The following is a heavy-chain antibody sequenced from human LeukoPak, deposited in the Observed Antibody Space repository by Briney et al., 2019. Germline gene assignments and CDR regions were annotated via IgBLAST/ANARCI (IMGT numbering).Heavy chain of an antibody. V-gene: IGHV3-30*18. D-gene: IGHD2-15*01. Sequence: GGSLRLSCAASGFTFSSYGMHWVRQAPGKGLEWVAVISYDGSNKYYADSVKARFTISRDNSKNTLYLQMNSLRAEDTAVYYCAKVGVAAGPFDYWGQGTLVTVSS. CDR3: AKVGVAAGPFDY. J-gene: IGHJ4*02. CDR2: ISYDGSNK. CDR1: GFTFSSYG.